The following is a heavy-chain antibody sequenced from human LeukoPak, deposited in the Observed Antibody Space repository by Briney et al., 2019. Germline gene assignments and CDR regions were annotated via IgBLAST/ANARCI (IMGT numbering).Heavy chain of an antibody. CDR2: IYHSGST. V-gene: IGHV4-30-4*08. CDR1: GGSISSGGYY. D-gene: IGHD5-12*01. Sequence: SESLSLTCTVSGGSISSGGYYWNWIRQPPGKGLEWIGYIYHSGSTYYNPSLKSRVTISVDTSKNQFSLNLSSVTAADTAVYYCARDYSGYGRFDYWGQGTLVTVSS. CDR3: ARDYSGYGRFDY. J-gene: IGHJ4*02.